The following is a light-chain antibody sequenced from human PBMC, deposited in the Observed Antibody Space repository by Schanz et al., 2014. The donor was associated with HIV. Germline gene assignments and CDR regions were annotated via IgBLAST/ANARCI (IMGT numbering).Light chain of an antibody. CDR3: QSYDTRLSDSGV. V-gene: IGLV1-40*01. J-gene: IGLJ2*01. Sequence: QSVLAQPPSVSGAPGQRVTISCTGSSSNIGAGFDVHWYQLLPGTAPKLLIFDNTNRPSGVPDRLSGSKSGNTASLAITGLQDEDEATYYCQSYDTRLSDSGVFGGGTKLTVL. CDR1: SSNIGAGFD. CDR2: DNT.